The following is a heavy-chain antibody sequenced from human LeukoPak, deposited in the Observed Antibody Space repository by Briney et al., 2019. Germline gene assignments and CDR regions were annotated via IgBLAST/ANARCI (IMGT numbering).Heavy chain of an antibody. Sequence: GGSLRLSCAASGFTFSSYDMHWVRQTPGKGLEWVAYIRYDGSNKYYADSVKGRFTISRDNSKNTLFVQMNSLRAEDTAVYYCVEDLTIGGIGYFDYWGQGNLVTVSS. CDR1: GFTFSSYD. J-gene: IGHJ4*02. CDR2: IRYDGSNK. CDR3: VEDLTIGGIGYFDY. D-gene: IGHD1-14*01. V-gene: IGHV3-30*02.